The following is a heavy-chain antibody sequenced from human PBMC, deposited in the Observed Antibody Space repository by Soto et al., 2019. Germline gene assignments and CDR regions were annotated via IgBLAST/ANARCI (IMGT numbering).Heavy chain of an antibody. J-gene: IGHJ4*02. D-gene: IGHD3-10*01. CDR1: GDIFTSND. Sequence: QVQFVQSGAEVKEPGDSVKVSCRASGDIFTSNDITWVRQAPGQGLEWMGWIRVRNGDTHYAPKFRGRVTVTRDTSTSTAYMELRSLRSDDTAVYYCARESRTWVDGVIGPGDYWGQGTLVTVSS. CDR3: ARESRTWVDGVIGPGDY. V-gene: IGHV1-18*01. CDR2: IRVRNGDT.